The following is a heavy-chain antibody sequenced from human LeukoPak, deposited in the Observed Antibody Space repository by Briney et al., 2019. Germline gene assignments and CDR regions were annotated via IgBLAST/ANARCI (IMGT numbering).Heavy chain of an antibody. J-gene: IGHJ4*02. Sequence: KIGASLKISCQGSGYSFTSYWIGWVRQLPGKGLEWMGIIYPGDSDTRYSPSFQGQVTISADKSISTAYLQWSSLKASDTAMYYCARQSNFYGSGSNWGQGTLVTVSS. CDR3: ARQSNFYGSGSN. CDR1: GYSFTSYW. V-gene: IGHV5-51*01. D-gene: IGHD3-10*01. CDR2: IYPGDSDT.